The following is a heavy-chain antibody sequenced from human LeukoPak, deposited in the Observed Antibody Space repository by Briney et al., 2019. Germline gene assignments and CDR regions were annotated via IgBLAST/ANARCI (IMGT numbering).Heavy chain of an antibody. CDR2: ISSSSSYI. J-gene: IGHJ4*02. CDR1: GFTFSSYS. D-gene: IGHD3-10*01. V-gene: IGHV3-21*01. CDR3: ARDRRERITMVRAPFDY. Sequence: GGSLRLSCAASGFTFSSYSMNWVRQAPGKGLEWVSSISSSSSYIYYADSVKGRFTVSRDNAKNSLYLQMNSLRAEDTAVYYCARDRRERITMVRAPFDYWGQGTLVTVSS.